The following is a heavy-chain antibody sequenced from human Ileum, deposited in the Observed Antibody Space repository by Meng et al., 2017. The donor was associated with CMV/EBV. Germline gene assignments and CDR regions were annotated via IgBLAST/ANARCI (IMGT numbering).Heavy chain of an antibody. CDR1: GGSIGRSSYF. D-gene: IGHD7-27*01. J-gene: IGHJ6*01. V-gene: IGHV4-39*07. CDR2: IYYSGTT. Sequence: SETLSLTCTVSGGSIGRSSYFWGWIRQPPGKGLEWICSIYYSGTTYYNPSLESRVTISLDRSRNQFSLRVTAVTTADTAVYYCAKDLGYYYYYGMDVWGQGTTVTVSS. CDR3: AKDLGYYYYYGMDV.